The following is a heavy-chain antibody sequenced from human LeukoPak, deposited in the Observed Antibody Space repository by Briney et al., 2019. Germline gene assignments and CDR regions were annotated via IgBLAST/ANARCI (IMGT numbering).Heavy chain of an antibody. CDR2: IYTSGST. CDR3: ASESYSSSYMFDF. Sequence: NPSETLSLTCTVSGGSISSYYRSWIRQPAGKGLEWIGRIYTSGSTNYNPSLKSRVTMSVDTSKNQISLKVNSVTAADTAVYYCASESYSSSYMFDFWGQGTLVTVSS. D-gene: IGHD6-6*01. CDR1: GGSISSYY. J-gene: IGHJ4*02. V-gene: IGHV4-4*07.